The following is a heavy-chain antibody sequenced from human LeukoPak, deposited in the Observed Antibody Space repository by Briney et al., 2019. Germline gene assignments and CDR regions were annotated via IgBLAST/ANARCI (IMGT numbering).Heavy chain of an antibody. CDR2: INPNSGGT. J-gene: IGHJ6*03. CDR1: GYTFTSYG. Sequence: ASVKVSCKASGYTFTSYGISWVRQAPGQGLEWMGWINPNSGGTNYAQKFQGRVTMTRDTSISTAYMELSRLRSDDTAVYYCASATNDYYYYMDVWGKGTTVTVSS. CDR3: ASATNDYYYYMDV. V-gene: IGHV1-2*02.